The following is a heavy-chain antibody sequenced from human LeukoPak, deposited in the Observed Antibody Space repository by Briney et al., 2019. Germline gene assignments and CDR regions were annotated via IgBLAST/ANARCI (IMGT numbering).Heavy chain of an antibody. J-gene: IGHJ4*02. CDR1: GGSISSSNW. D-gene: IGHD3-22*01. CDR2: IYHSGST. Sequence: TSGTLSLTCAVSGGSISSSNWWSWVRQPPGKGLEWIGEIYHSGSTNYNPSLKSRVTISVDTSKNQFSLKLSSVTAADTAVYYCARDYYDSSGYYPRPNFDYWGQGTLVTVSS. V-gene: IGHV4-4*02. CDR3: ARDYYDSSGYYPRPNFDY.